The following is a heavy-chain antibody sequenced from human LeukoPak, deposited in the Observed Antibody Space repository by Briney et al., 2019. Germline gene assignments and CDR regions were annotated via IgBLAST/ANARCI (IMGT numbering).Heavy chain of an antibody. CDR1: GGSISSGEYY. V-gene: IGHV4-30-4*01. Sequence: RSQTLSLTCTVSGGSISSGEYYWSWIRQPRGKGLEWIGYIYYSGGKYYNPSLKSRLTISIDTSKNKYSLRLTSVTAADTAVYYCARGDEGADYWGQGTLVTVSS. D-gene: IGHD3-16*01. CDR3: ARGDEGADY. J-gene: IGHJ4*02. CDR2: IYYSGGK.